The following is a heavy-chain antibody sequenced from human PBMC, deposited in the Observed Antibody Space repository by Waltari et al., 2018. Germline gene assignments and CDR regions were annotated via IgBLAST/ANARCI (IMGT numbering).Heavy chain of an antibody. CDR2: INRNSDGT. D-gene: IGHD5-18*01. V-gene: IGHV1-2*02. CDR1: GYNFIDYY. CDR3: AREDTATPFDY. J-gene: IGHJ4*02. Sequence: QVQLVQSEAEVRKPGASVKVSCRASGYNFIDYYVHWVRQAPGQGLEWMGWINRNSDGTNYEQKFQGRVTMTRDTSISTAYMELSRLRSDDTAVYYCAREDTATPFDYWGQGTLVIVSS.